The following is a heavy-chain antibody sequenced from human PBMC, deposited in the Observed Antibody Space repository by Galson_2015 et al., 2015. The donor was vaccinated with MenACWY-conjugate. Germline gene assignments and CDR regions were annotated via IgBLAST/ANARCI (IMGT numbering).Heavy chain of an antibody. J-gene: IGHJ4*02. Sequence: SVKVSCKASGYNFATYAMHWVRQAPGHRLEWMGGINVGNGNSKYSQKLQDRVTITTDTSASTAYMELSSLRSEDTAVYYCARSPVGKFDYWGQGTLVTVPS. CDR2: INVGNGNS. CDR1: GYNFATYA. V-gene: IGHV1-3*01. CDR3: ARSPVGKFDY. D-gene: IGHD2-2*01.